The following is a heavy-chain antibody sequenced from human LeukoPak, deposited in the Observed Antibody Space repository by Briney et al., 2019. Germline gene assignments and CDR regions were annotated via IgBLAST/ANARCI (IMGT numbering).Heavy chain of an antibody. J-gene: IGHJ4*02. Sequence: ASVKVSCKVSGYTLTELSMHWVREAPGKALEWMGGFDPEDGETIYAQKFQGRVTMTEDTSTDTAYMELSSLRSEDTAVYYCATGWAYYDSSGYYCWGQGTLVTVSS. V-gene: IGHV1-24*01. D-gene: IGHD3-22*01. CDR1: GYTLTELS. CDR3: ATGWAYYDSSGYYC. CDR2: FDPEDGET.